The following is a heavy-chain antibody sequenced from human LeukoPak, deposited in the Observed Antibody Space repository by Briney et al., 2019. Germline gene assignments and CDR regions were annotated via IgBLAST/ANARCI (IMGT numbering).Heavy chain of an antibody. V-gene: IGHV3-11*01. CDR1: GFTFSDYY. CDR3: AREETYYYDSSGYLSSADQG. Sequence: GGSLRLSCAASGFTFSDYYMSWIRQAPGKGLEWVSYISSSGSTIYYADSVKGRFTISRDNAKNSLYLQMNSLRAEDTAVYYCAREETYYYDSSGYLSSADQGWGQGTLVTVSS. J-gene: IGHJ4*02. D-gene: IGHD3-22*01. CDR2: ISSSGSTI.